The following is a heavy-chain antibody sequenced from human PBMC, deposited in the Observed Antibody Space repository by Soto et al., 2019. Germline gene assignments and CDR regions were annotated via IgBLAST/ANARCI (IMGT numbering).Heavy chain of an antibody. D-gene: IGHD6-13*01. Sequence: PSETLSLTCAVYGGSFSGYYWSWIRQPPGKGLEWIGEINHSGSTNYNPSLKSRVTISVDTSKNQFSLKLSSVTAADTAVYYCARDRKAAGYYYGMDVWGQGTTVTRLL. CDR2: INHSGST. CDR3: ARDRKAAGYYYGMDV. V-gene: IGHV4-34*01. CDR1: GGSFSGYY. J-gene: IGHJ6*02.